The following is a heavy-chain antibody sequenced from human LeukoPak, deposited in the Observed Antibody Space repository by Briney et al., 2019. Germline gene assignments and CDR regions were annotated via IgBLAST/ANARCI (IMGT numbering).Heavy chain of an antibody. CDR1: GFTFSSYS. CDR3: ARAELMTTVTTYFDY. J-gene: IGHJ4*02. Sequence: GGSLRLSCAASGFTFSSYSMNRVRQAPGKGLEWVSSITSSGPYIYYADSVKGRFTISRDNAKNSLYLQMNSLRAEDTAVYYCARAELMTTVTTYFDYWGQGTLVTVSS. V-gene: IGHV3-21*01. CDR2: ITSSGPYI. D-gene: IGHD4-17*01.